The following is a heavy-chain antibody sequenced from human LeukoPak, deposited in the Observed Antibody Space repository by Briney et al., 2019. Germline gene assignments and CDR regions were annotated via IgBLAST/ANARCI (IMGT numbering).Heavy chain of an antibody. Sequence: GSLRLSCAASGFTFSSYTMNWVRQAPGKGLEWVSYISSRSTTIYYADSVKGRFTISRDNAKNSLYLQMNSLRDEDTAVYYCARDLYYYDSSGYEDYWGQGTLVTVSS. CDR3: ARDLYYYDSSGYEDY. D-gene: IGHD3-22*01. CDR1: GFTFSSYT. J-gene: IGHJ4*02. CDR2: ISSRSTTI. V-gene: IGHV3-48*02.